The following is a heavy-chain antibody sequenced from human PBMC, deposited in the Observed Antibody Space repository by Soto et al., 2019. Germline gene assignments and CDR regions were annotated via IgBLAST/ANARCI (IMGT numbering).Heavy chain of an antibody. V-gene: IGHV3-7*01. CDR3: ARPLHYHYGMDL. D-gene: IGHD3-10*01. Sequence: GGSLRLSCAASGFTFRSYWMSWVRQAPGKGLEWVANIKQDGSEKYYVDSVKGRFTISRDNAKNSLYLQMNSLRAEDTAVYYCARPLHYHYGMDLWGQGTTVTVSS. J-gene: IGHJ6*02. CDR1: GFTFRSYW. CDR2: IKQDGSEK.